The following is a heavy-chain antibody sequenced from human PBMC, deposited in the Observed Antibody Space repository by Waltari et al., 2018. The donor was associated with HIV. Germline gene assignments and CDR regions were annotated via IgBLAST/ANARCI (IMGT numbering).Heavy chain of an antibody. J-gene: IGHJ4*02. CDR3: VRAGLGGLIQDFDI. Sequence: QVQLVQPEFEMLKPGTPVGLSCHTSGFILNVHYKHWVRQGPRQRLEWVAVINAADGDASSAQKFQSRLTLTRDLFTGSIHLDLMSLRTEDTAVYFCVRAGLGGLIQDFDIWGRGTQLVVSS. D-gene: IGHD3-3*01. CDR1: GFILNVHY. CDR2: INAADGDA. V-gene: IGHV1-46*02.